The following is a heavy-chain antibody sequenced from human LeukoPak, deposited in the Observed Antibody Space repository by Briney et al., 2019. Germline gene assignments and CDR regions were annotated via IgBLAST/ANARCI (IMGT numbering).Heavy chain of an antibody. CDR3: ARENYDSSGYRPVYYFDY. CDR2: INSDGSST. D-gene: IGHD3-22*01. CDR1: GFTFSSYW. J-gene: IGHJ4*02. V-gene: IGHV3-74*01. Sequence: GGSLRLSCAASGFTFSSYWMHWVRQAPGKGLVWVSRINSDGSSTSYADSVKGRFTISRDNAKNTLYLQMNSLRAEDTAVYYCARENYDSSGYRPVYYFDYWGQGTLVTVSS.